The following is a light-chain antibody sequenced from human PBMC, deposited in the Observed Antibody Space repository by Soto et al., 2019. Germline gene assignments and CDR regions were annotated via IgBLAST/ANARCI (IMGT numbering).Light chain of an antibody. CDR2: DAS. Sequence: EIVLTQSPATLSLSPGERATLSCRASQGVSSYLAWYQQKPGQAPRLLIYDASNRATGIPARFSGSGPGTDFTLTISSLEPEDFALYYCQQYGSSPPLTFGGGTKVEIK. CDR3: QQYGSSPPLT. V-gene: IGKV3D-11*01. J-gene: IGKJ4*01. CDR1: QGVSSY.